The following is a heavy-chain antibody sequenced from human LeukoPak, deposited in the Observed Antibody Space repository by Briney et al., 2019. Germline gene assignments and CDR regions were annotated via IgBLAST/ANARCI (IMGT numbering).Heavy chain of an antibody. V-gene: IGHV3-21*01. CDR2: ISSGSSYI. J-gene: IGHJ4*02. CDR3: ARESWSGSSWETTDY. D-gene: IGHD6-13*01. Sequence: PGGSLRLSCAASGFTFSSYSMNWVRQAPGKGLEWVSSISSGSSYIYYADSVKGRFTISRDNAKDSLYLQMNSLRAEDTAVYYCARESWSGSSWETTDYWGQGTLVTVSS. CDR1: GFTFSSYS.